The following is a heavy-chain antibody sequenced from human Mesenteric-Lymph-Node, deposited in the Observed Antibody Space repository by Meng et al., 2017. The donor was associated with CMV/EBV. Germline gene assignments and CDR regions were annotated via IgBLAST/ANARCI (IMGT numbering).Heavy chain of an antibody. CDR1: GGCLRGYY. CDR3: ARGGFGELLSFDF. J-gene: IGHJ4*02. Sequence: AVYGGCLRGYYWKWIHLPPGKGLEWIGEINHSGSTNYNPSLKSRVTISIDTSKNQLSLKLSSVTAADTAVYYCARGGFGELLSFDFWGQGTLVTVSS. CDR2: INHSGST. D-gene: IGHD3-10*01. V-gene: IGHV4-34*01.